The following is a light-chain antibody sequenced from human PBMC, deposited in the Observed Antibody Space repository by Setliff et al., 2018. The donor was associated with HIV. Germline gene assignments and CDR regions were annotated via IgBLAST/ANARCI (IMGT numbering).Light chain of an antibody. Sequence: DIQLTQSPSLLSASVGDTVTITCRASQGIGSSLAWYQQKPGEAPNLLIFGASSLESGISSRFSGSGSGTEFTLTINSLQPEDFSTYYCQQLNSYPITFGQGTRLE. CDR1: QGIGSS. V-gene: IGKV1-9*01. CDR2: GAS. CDR3: QQLNSYPIT. J-gene: IGKJ5*01.